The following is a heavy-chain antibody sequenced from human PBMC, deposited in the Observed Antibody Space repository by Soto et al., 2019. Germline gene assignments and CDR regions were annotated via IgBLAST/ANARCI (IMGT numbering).Heavy chain of an antibody. D-gene: IGHD3-22*01. V-gene: IGHV3-23*01. Sequence: GSLRLSGADSGFRFSSYSMSWVRQTPGKGLEWVAAIKATGDRTYYADSVTGRFTISRDNSKKTHYLQMTSLRAEDTAMYYCATMNGYFEYWGQGTPVTVSS. CDR3: ATMNGYFEY. J-gene: IGHJ4*02. CDR1: GFRFSSYS. CDR2: IKATGDRT.